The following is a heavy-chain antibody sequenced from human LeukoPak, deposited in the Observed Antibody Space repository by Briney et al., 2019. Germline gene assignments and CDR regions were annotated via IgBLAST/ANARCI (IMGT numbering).Heavy chain of an antibody. CDR1: GGSISSSSYY. J-gene: IGHJ3*02. V-gene: IGHV4-39*07. Sequence: SETLSLTCTVSGGSISSSSYYWGWIRQPPGKGLEWIGSIYYSGSTYYNPSLKSRVTISVDTSKNQFSLKLSSVTAADTAVYYCARDHTFDIWGQGTMVTVSS. CDR2: IYYSGST. CDR3: ARDHTFDI.